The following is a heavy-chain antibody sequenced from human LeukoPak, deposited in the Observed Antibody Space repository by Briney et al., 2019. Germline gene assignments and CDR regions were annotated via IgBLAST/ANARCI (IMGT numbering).Heavy chain of an antibody. CDR1: GYSISSGYY. V-gene: IGHV4-38-2*01. D-gene: IGHD2-2*01. Sequence: PSETLSLTCAVSGYSISSGYYWGWIRQPPGKGLEWIGSIYHSGSTYYNPSLKSRVTISVDTSKNQFSLKLSSVTAADTAVYYCARISKVYCSSTSNLCYNWIDPWGRGTLVTVSS. CDR3: ARISKVYCSSTSNLCYNWIDP. CDR2: IYHSGST. J-gene: IGHJ5*02.